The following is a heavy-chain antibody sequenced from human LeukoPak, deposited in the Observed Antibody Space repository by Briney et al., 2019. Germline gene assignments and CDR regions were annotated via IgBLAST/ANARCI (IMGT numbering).Heavy chain of an antibody. CDR1: GFTFGNSW. CDR2: LNADGSTT. Sequence: GGSLRLSCAASGFTFGNSWVHWVRQAPGKGLVGVSLLNADGSTTTYADSVKGRFTISRDNARNTVSLQMNSLTIEDTAVYYCVVVVEPPDSDGFDVWGQGTMITVSS. D-gene: IGHD1-14*01. V-gene: IGHV3-74*01. CDR3: VVVVEPPDSDGFDV. J-gene: IGHJ3*01.